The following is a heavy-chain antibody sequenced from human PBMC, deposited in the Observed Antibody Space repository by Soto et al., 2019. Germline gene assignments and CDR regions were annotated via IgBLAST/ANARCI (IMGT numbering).Heavy chain of an antibody. V-gene: IGHV3-30*18. D-gene: IGHD5-18*01. Sequence: GGSLRLSCAASGFTFSSYGMHWVRQAPGEGLEWVAVISYDGSNKYYADSVKGRFTISRDNSKNTLYLQMNSLRAEDTAVYYCAKAPDTAMDSGFDYWGQGTLVTVSS. CDR1: GFTFSSYG. CDR2: ISYDGSNK. CDR3: AKAPDTAMDSGFDY. J-gene: IGHJ4*02.